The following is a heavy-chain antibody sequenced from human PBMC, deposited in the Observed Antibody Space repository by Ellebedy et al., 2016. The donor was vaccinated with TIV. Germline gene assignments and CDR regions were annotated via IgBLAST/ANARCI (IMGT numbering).Heavy chain of an antibody. Sequence: ASVKVSXXASGYTFTSYYMHWVRQAPGQGLEWMGIINPSGGSTSYAQKFQGRVTMTEDTSTDTAYMELSSLRSEDTAVYYCATADGSGSYGPYYFDYWGQGTLVTVCS. CDR3: ATADGSGSYGPYYFDY. J-gene: IGHJ4*02. V-gene: IGHV1-46*01. CDR1: GYTFTSYY. CDR2: INPSGGST. D-gene: IGHD3-10*01.